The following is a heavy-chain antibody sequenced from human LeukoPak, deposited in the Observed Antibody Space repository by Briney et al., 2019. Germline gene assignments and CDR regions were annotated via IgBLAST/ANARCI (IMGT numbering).Heavy chain of an antibody. CDR3: ARNSYDFWSGYSGWFDP. Sequence: ASVKVSCKASGYTFTGYYMHWVRQAPGQGLEWMGIINPSGGSTSYAQKFQGRVTLTRDTSTSTVYMELSSLRSEDTAVYYCARNSYDFWSGYSGWFDPWGQGTLVTVSS. V-gene: IGHV1-46*01. D-gene: IGHD3-3*01. CDR1: GYTFTGYY. J-gene: IGHJ5*02. CDR2: INPSGGST.